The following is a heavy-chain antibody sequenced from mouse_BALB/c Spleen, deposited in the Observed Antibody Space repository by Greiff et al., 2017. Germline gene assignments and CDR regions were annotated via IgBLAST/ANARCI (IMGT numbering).Heavy chain of an antibody. D-gene: IGHD2-1*01. CDR2: IDPANGNT. J-gene: IGHJ4*01. Sequence: DVQLVESGAELVKPGASVKLSCTASGFNIKDTYMHWVKQRPEQGLEWIGRIDPANGNTKYDPKFQGKATITADTSSNTAYLQLSSLTSEDTAVYYCARVFGKGAMDYWGQGTSVTVSS. V-gene: IGHV14-3*02. CDR3: ARVFGKGAMDY. CDR1: GFNIKDTY.